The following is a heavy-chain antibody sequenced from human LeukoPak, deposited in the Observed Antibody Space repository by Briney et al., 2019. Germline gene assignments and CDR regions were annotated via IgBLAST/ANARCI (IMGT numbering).Heavy chain of an antibody. Sequence: ASVKVSCKASGYTFTSYGISWVRQAPGQGLEWMGWISAYNGNTNYAQKLQGRVTMTTDTSTSTAYMELRSLRSDDTAVYYCARDLYYYDSSDYSPQDYWGQGTLVTVSS. J-gene: IGHJ4*02. CDR3: ARDLYYYDSSDYSPQDY. CDR1: GYTFTSYG. V-gene: IGHV1-18*01. D-gene: IGHD3-22*01. CDR2: ISAYNGNT.